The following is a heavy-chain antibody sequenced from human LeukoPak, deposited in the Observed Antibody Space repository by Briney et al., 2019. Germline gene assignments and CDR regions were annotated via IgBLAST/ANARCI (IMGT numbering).Heavy chain of an antibody. CDR1: GFTFSSYE. J-gene: IGHJ4*02. V-gene: IGHV3-48*03. CDR2: ISIYGGTT. CDR3: ARDNDILTGYAFDY. D-gene: IGHD3-9*01. Sequence: PGGSLRLSCAASGFTFSSYEMSWVRQARGRGLEWISYISIYGGTTYYEASVKGRFPISRENAKNSLYLQMNSLRAEDTGVYYCARDNDILTGYAFDYWGQGTLVTVSS.